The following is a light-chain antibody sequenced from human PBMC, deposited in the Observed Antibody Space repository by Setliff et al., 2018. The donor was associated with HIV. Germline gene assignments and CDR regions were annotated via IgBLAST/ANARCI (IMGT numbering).Light chain of an antibody. CDR3: QSYDSSLSGSV. CDR1: SSNIGAGYD. CDR2: GNS. J-gene: IGLJ3*02. V-gene: IGLV1-40*01. Sequence: GQRVTISCTGSSSNIGAGYDVHWYQQLPGTAPKLLIYGNSNRPSGVPDRFSGSKSGTSASLAITGLQAEDEADYYCQSYDSSLSGSVFGGGTKVTVL.